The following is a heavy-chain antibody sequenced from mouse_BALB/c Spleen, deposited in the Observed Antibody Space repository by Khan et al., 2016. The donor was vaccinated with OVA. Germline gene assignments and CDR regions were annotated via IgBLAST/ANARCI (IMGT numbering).Heavy chain of an antibody. CDR1: GYTFTSYW. CDR2: INPSDSES. CDR3: AGREKYGYDASWFAY. V-gene: IGHV1-52*01. Sequence: QVQLQQPGAELVRPGASVKLSCKASGYTFTSYWMNWVRQRPRQGLEWIGKINPSDSESHYNQMFKDKATLTVDKSSGTAYMQLSSLTSEDSAVYYSAGREKYGYDASWFAYWGQGTLVTVSA. D-gene: IGHD2-2*01. J-gene: IGHJ3*01.